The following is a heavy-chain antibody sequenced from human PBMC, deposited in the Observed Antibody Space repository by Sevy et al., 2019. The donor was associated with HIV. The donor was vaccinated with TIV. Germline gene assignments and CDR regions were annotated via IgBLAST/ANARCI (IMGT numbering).Heavy chain of an antibody. Sequence: GGSLRLSCAASGFPFSTYYMTWIRQAPGKGLEWLAYISLSHHTIYYADSVKGRFTISRDNAKNSLYLQMNNLRAEDTATYSSARDPGYSSGWYGPHFDYWGQGALVTVSS. V-gene: IGHV3-11*01. CDR1: GFPFSTYY. CDR2: ISLSHHTI. J-gene: IGHJ4*02. D-gene: IGHD6-19*01. CDR3: ARDPGYSSGWYGPHFDY.